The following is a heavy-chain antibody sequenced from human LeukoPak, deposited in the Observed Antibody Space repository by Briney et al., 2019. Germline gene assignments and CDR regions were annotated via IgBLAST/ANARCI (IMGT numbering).Heavy chain of an antibody. CDR1: GGSISSSSYY. CDR2: IYYSGST. J-gene: IGHJ5*02. V-gene: IGHV4-39*01. D-gene: IGHD3-9*01. CDR3: ARQGRPYFDWLLRAFDP. Sequence: SETLSLTCTVSGGSISSSSYYWGWIRQPPGKGLEWIGSIYYSGSTYYNPSLKSRVTISVDTSKNQFSLKLSSVTAADTAVYYCARQGRPYFDWLLRAFDPWGQGTLVTVSS.